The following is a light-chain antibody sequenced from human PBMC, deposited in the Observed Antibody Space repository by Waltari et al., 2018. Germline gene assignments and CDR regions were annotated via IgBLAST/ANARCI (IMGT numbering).Light chain of an antibody. V-gene: IGLV5-45*03. Sequence: QAVLTQPSSLSASPGASASLTCTLRSGINVGTYRIYWYQQKPGSPPQYLLRYKSDSDKQQGSGVPSRFSGSKEASANAGILLISGLQSEDEADYYCMIWHGSAWVFGGGTKLTVL. CDR2: YKSDSDK. CDR3: MIWHGSAWV. J-gene: IGLJ3*02. CDR1: SGINVGTYR.